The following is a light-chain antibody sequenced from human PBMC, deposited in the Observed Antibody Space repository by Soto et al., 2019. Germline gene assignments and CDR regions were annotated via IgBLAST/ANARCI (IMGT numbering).Light chain of an antibody. CDR2: GAS. Sequence: EIVLTQSPGTLSLSPGERATLSCRASQSVSSSYLAWYQQKPGQGPRLLIYGASSRATGIPDRFRGSGSGTDFTLTISRLEAEDFAVYYCQQYAGSPKTVGQGTKVEIK. CDR3: QQYAGSPKT. CDR1: QSVSSSY. J-gene: IGKJ1*01. V-gene: IGKV3-20*01.